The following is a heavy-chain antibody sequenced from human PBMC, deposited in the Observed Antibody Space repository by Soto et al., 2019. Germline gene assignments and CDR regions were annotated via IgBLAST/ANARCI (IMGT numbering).Heavy chain of an antibody. Sequence: QVHLVQSGAEVKKPGASVKVSCKGSGYDFTTYGITWVRQAPGQGLEWMAWISAHNGNTDYAQKLQGRVTVTRDTSTSTAYMELRSLRSDDTAGYYCARGRYGDYWGEGARVTVSS. CDR3: ARGRYGDY. CDR1: GYDFTTYG. V-gene: IGHV1-18*01. D-gene: IGHD1-1*01. J-gene: IGHJ4*02. CDR2: ISAHNGNT.